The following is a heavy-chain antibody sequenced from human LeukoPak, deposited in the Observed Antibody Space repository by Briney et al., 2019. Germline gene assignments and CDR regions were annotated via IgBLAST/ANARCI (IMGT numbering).Heavy chain of an antibody. CDR3: ARRARNYYDSSGYYLGDYYYGMDV. Sequence: PGGSLRLSCAASGFTFSSYAMSWVRQAPGKGLEWVSVIYSGGSTYYADSVKGRFTISRDNSKNTLYLQMNSLRAEDTAVYYCARRARNYYDSSGYYLGDYYYGMDVWGQGTTVTVSS. V-gene: IGHV3-53*01. CDR1: GFTFSSYA. D-gene: IGHD3-22*01. CDR2: IYSGGST. J-gene: IGHJ6*02.